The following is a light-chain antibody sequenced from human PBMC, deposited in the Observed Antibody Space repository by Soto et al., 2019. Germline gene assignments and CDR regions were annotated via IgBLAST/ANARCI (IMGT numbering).Light chain of an antibody. CDR2: EVS. Sequence: QSVLTQPASVSGSPGQSITISCTGTSSDVGSYNLVSWYQQHPGKAPKLMIYEVSKRPSGVSNRFSGSKSGNTASLTISGLQAEDEADYYCCSYARSSTLVFGGGTKATVL. CDR3: CSYARSSTLV. J-gene: IGLJ2*01. CDR1: SSDVGSYNL. V-gene: IGLV2-23*02.